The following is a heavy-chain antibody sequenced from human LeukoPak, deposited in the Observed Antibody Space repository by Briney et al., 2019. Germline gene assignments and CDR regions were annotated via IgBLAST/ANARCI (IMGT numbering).Heavy chain of an antibody. J-gene: IGHJ4*02. Sequence: PGGSLRLSCAASGFTFSSYSMNWVRQAPGKGLEWVSAISGSGGSTYYADSVKGRFTISRDNSKNTLYLQMNSLRAEDTAVYYCAKDTYYYGSGSYYTYWGQGTLVTVSS. D-gene: IGHD3-10*01. CDR3: AKDTYYYGSGSYYTY. CDR1: GFTFSSYS. CDR2: ISGSGGST. V-gene: IGHV3-23*01.